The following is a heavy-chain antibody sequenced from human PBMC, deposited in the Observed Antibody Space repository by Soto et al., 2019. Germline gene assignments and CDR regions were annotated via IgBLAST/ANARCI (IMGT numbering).Heavy chain of an antibody. V-gene: IGHV1-2*02. D-gene: IGHD2-8*01. CDR2: INPNTGGT. CDR3: SVYFDDLQEASF. J-gene: IGHJ1*01. Sequence: QVRLGQSGAEVKKPGASVKVSCRAAGYTFTRYSVHWVRQAPGQGMEWMGWINPNTGGTRFAPIFECRVTLTTHPSVRTGYMEVRSLRSDDTAVFYCSVYFDDLQEASFWGQGTLVTVTS. CDR1: GYTFTRYS.